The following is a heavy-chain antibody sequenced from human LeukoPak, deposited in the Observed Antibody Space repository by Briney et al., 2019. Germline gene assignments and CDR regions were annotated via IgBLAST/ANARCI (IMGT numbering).Heavy chain of an antibody. CDR1: GFTFSGYA. CDR2: IRYDGSNK. D-gene: IGHD4-11*01. CDR3: AKVFYSNYAYYYYYYYMDV. Sequence: GGSLRLSCAASGFTFSGYAMHWVRQAPGKGLEWVAFIRYDGSNKYYADSVKGRFTISRDNSKNTLYLQMNSLRAEDTAVYYCAKVFYSNYAYYYYYYYMDVWGKGTTVTVSS. V-gene: IGHV3-30*02. J-gene: IGHJ6*03.